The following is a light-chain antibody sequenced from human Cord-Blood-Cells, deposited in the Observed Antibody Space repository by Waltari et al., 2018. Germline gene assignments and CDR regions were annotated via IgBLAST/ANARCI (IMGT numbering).Light chain of an antibody. CDR3: QQRSNWPIT. V-gene: IGKV3-11*01. CDR1: QSVSSY. CDR2: DAS. Sequence: EIVFTQSPATLSLSPGERATLSCRASQSVSSYLAWYQQKPGQAPRLLIYDASNRATGIPARFSGSGAGTDFTLTISSLEPEDFAVDYCQQRSNWPITFGQGTRLEIK. J-gene: IGKJ5*01.